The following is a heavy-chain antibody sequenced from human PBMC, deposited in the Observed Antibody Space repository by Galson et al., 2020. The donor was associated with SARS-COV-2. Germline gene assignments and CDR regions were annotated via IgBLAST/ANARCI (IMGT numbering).Heavy chain of an antibody. V-gene: IGHV4-4*07. CDR1: GVSISSFY. CDR3: ARSDTAMVNYYYFGMDV. J-gene: IGHJ6*02. CDR2: IHTSGST. Sequence: SQTLSLTCTVSGVSISSFYWSWIRQPAGKGLEWIGRIHTSGSTNYNPSLKSRVTMSVDTSKNQFSLKLNSVTAADTAVYYCARSDTAMVNYYYFGMDVWGQGTTVTVSS. D-gene: IGHD5-18*01.